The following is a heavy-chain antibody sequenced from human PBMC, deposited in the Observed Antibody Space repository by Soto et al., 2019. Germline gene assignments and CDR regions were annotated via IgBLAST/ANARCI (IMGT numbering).Heavy chain of an antibody. D-gene: IGHD3-3*01. Sequence: SETLSLTCTVSGGSISSSSYYWGWIRQPPGKGLEWIGSIYYSGSTYYNPSLKSRVTISVDTSKNQFSLKLSSVTAADTAVYYCARHQRVLGAIFGVDDAFDIWGQGTMVTVSS. CDR3: ARHQRVLGAIFGVDDAFDI. CDR1: GGSISSSSYY. V-gene: IGHV4-39*01. CDR2: IYYSGST. J-gene: IGHJ3*02.